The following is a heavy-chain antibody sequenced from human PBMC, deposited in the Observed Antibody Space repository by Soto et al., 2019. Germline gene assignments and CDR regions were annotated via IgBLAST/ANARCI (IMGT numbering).Heavy chain of an antibody. D-gene: IGHD1-1*01. Sequence: EVHLVESGGGLVKPGGSLRLSCAASGLPFSKAWMSWVRQAPGKGLEWVGRTKNKGTTDYAAPVKDRFTISRDDSQNMVYLQMDSLKTEDTAVYYCTTDEEDIGNDGDFDYWGQGTLVTVSS. CDR1: GLPFSKAW. CDR2: TKNKGTT. V-gene: IGHV3-15*01. J-gene: IGHJ4*02. CDR3: TTDEEDIGNDGDFDY.